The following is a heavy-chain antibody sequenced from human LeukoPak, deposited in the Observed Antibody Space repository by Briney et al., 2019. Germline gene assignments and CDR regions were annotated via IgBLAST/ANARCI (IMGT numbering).Heavy chain of an antibody. CDR3: VRAGLGFDY. J-gene: IGHJ4*02. CDR1: GFTFSSYW. V-gene: IGHV3-74*01. D-gene: IGHD3/OR15-3a*01. CDR2: ISSDGSST. Sequence: GGSLRLSCAASGFTFSSYWMHWVRQAPGKGLVRVSRISSDGSSTRYADSVKGRFTISRDNAKNTLYLQMNSLRAEDTAVYYCVRAGLGFDYWGQGTLVTVSS.